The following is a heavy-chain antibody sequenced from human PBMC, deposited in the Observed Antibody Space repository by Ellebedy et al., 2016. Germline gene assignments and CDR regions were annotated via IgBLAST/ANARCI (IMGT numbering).Heavy chain of an antibody. CDR3: ARDQNYYYYYGMDV. V-gene: IGHV3-21*01. J-gene: IGHJ6*02. CDR1: GFPFSKFL. CDR2: ISVRGDSA. Sequence: GESLKISXAVSGFPFSKFLMSWVRQAPGKGLEWVSTISVRGDSAFSADSVRGRFTISRDNAKNSLYLQMNSLRAEDTAVYYCARDQNYYYYYGMDVWGQGTTVTVSS.